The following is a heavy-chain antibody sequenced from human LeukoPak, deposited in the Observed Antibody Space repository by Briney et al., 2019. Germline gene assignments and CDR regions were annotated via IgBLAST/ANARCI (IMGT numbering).Heavy chain of an antibody. CDR3: ATTELSPDY. V-gene: IGHV3-23*01. CDR1: GFTFSSYA. J-gene: IGHJ4*02. D-gene: IGHD3-16*02. CDR2: TSGSGGST. Sequence: GGSLRLSCAASGFTFSSYAMSWVRQAPGKGLEWVSGTSGSGGSTFYADSVKGRFTISRDNSKNTLYLQMNSLRAEDTAVYYCATTELSPDYWGQGTLVTVSS.